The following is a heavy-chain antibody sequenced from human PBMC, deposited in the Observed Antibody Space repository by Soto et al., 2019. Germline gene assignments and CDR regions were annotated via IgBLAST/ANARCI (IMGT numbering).Heavy chain of an antibody. CDR1: GFTFSSFA. V-gene: IGHV3-33*01. Sequence: QVQLVESGGGVVQPGRSLRLSCAASGFTFSSFAMHWVRQAPGKGLEWVAVIWYDGSNKYYADSVKGRFTISRDNSKNTLYLQMNSLRAEDTSVYYCARDDEGRTPFRGPRFWGQGTLVTVSS. CDR3: ARDDEGRTPFRGPRF. D-gene: IGHD1-7*01. CDR2: IWYDGSNK. J-gene: IGHJ4*02.